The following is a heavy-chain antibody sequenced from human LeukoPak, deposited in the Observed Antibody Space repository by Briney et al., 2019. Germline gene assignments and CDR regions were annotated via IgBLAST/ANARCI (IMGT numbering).Heavy chain of an antibody. J-gene: IGHJ4*02. CDR2: ISGSGDKT. CDR3: ARGGPIDY. V-gene: IGHV3-23*01. Sequence: GGSLRLSCAASGFTFSTYGMTWVRQAPGKGLEWVSSISGSGDKTFYADSVEGRFTVSRDNSKNTMYLQMNSLRAEDTAVYYCARGGPIDYWGQGTLVTVSS. CDR1: GFTFSTYG.